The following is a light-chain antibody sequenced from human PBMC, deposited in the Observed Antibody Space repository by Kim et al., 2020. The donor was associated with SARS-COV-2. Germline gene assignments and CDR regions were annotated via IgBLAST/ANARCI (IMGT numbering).Light chain of an antibody. Sequence: DIVMTQSPDSLALSLGERATINCKSSQSVLYSSNNKNYLAWYQQKPGQPPKLLIYWASTRESGVPDRFSGSGSGTDFTLTISSLQAEDVAVYYCQQYYSLWTFGQGTKVDIK. CDR3: QQYYSLWT. CDR2: WAS. V-gene: IGKV4-1*01. J-gene: IGKJ1*01. CDR1: QSVLYSSNNKNY.